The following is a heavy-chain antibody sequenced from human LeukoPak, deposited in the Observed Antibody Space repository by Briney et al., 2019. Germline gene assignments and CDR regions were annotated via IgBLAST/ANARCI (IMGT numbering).Heavy chain of an antibody. CDR2: ISGYNGNT. CDR1: GYTLNRYG. V-gene: IGHV1-18*01. D-gene: IGHD3-22*01. J-gene: IGHJ4*02. Sequence: ASVTVSCKASGYTLNRYGISWVRQAPGQGLEWLGWISGYNGNTNYAQKLQGRVTMTTDTSTSTAHMELRSLRSDDTAVYYCAGSPHYDSSGYYSYFDYWGQGTLVTVSS. CDR3: AGSPHYDSSGYYSYFDY.